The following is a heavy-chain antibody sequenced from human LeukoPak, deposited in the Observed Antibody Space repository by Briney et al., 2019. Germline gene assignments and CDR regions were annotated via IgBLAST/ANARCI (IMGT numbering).Heavy chain of an antibody. CDR2: ISSSSSTI. V-gene: IGHV3-48*01. CDR3: ARTASDCTSTSCYDS. Sequence: PGGSLRLSCAASGFTFSSYSMNWVRQAPGKGLEWVSYISSSSSTIYYADSVKGRFTISRDNAKNSLYLQMNSLRAEDTAVYYCARTASDCTSTSCYDSWGQGTLVTVSS. J-gene: IGHJ4*02. D-gene: IGHD2-2*01. CDR1: GFTFSSYS.